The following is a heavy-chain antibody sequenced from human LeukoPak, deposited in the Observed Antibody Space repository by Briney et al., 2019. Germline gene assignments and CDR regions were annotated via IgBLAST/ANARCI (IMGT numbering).Heavy chain of an antibody. V-gene: IGHV3-53*01. CDR1: GFTVSSNY. J-gene: IGHJ4*02. Sequence: GGSLRLSCAASGFTVSSNYMSWVRQAPGKGLEWVSVIYSGGSTYYADSVKGRFTISRDNAKNSLYLQMNSLRAEDTAVYYCARDGSGSYYNMSDYWGQGTLVTVSS. CDR3: ARDGSGSYYNMSDY. CDR2: IYSGGST. D-gene: IGHD3-10*01.